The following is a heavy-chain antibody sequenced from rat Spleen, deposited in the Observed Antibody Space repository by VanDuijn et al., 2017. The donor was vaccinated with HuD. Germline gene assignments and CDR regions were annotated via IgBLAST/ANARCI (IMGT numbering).Heavy chain of an antibody. CDR2: LWTGGST. J-gene: IGHJ2*01. Sequence: EVQLVETGGGLVQPGRSLKLSCVASGFTFSSYWMYWIRQPPGKGLEWMGVLWTGGSTAYNSLLKSRLSITRDISKSQVFLEMNSLQTEDTATYYCARANRETYAHFDYWGQGVMVTVSS. V-gene: IGHV2S63*01. CDR1: GFTFSSYW. D-gene: IGHD3-4*01. CDR3: ARANRETYAHFDY.